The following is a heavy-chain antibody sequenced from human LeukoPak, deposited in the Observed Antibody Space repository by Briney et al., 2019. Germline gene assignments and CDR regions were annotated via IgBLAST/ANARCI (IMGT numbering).Heavy chain of an antibody. CDR3: ARARYSSSWYYFDY. J-gene: IGHJ4*02. V-gene: IGHV3-11*04. CDR2: ISSSGSTI. Sequence: GGSLRLSCAASGFTFSDYYMSWIRQAPGKGLEWVSYISSSGSTIYYADSVKGRFTISRDNAKNSLYLQMNSLRAEDTAVYYCARARYSSSWYYFDYWGQGTLVTVSS. D-gene: IGHD6-13*01. CDR1: GFTFSDYY.